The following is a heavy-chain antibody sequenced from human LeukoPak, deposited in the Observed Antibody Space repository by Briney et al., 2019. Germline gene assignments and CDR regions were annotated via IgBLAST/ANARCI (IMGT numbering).Heavy chain of an antibody. J-gene: IGHJ4*02. D-gene: IGHD6-13*01. CDR3: AKDHSSSWPY. V-gene: IGHV3-23*01. CDR2: ISGSGGSA. Sequence: PGGSLRLSCAASGFTFSNYAMSWVRQAPGKGLEWVSTISGSGGSAYYADSVKGRFTISRDNSKNTLYLQMNSLRAEDTAVYYCAKDHSSSWPYWGQGTLVTVSS. CDR1: GFTFSNYA.